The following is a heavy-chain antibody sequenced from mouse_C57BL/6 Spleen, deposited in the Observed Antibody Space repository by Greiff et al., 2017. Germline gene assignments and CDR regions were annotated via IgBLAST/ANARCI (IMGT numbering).Heavy chain of an antibody. J-gene: IGHJ1*03. Sequence: EVKLVESGGGLVKPGGSLKLSCAASGFTFSDYGMHWVRQAPEKGLEWVAYISSGSSTIYYADTVKGRFTISSDNAKNTLFLQMTSLRSEDTAMYYCARQGPWYFDVWGTGTTVTVSS. CDR3: ARQGPWYFDV. CDR2: ISSGSSTI. CDR1: GFTFSDYG. V-gene: IGHV5-17*01.